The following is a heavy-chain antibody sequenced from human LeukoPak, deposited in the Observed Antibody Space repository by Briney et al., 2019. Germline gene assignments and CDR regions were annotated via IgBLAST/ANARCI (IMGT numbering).Heavy chain of an antibody. D-gene: IGHD2-21*01. CDR2: IGWDGDNT. CDR3: VKDKYGDGYFDY. V-gene: IGHV3-43D*03. CDR1: GFTFDDYA. J-gene: IGHJ4*02. Sequence: QAGGSLRLSCSASGFTFDDYAMHWVRQAPGKGLEWVSLIGWDGDNTDYADSVKGRFTISRNNTQNSLYLQMDSLRVEDTALYYCVKDKYGDGYFDYWGQGTLVTVSS.